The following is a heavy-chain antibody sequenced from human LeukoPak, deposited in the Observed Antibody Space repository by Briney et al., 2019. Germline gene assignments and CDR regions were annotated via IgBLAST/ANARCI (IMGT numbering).Heavy chain of an antibody. CDR1: GYSISSGYY. CDR2: IYHSGST. Sequence: SETRSLTCAVSGYSISSGYYWGWIRQPPGKALEYIGSIYHSGSTYYNPSLKSRVTISVDTSKNQFSLKLSSVTAADTAVYYCARQALLQGSATYFDYWGQGTLVTVSS. V-gene: IGHV4-38-2*01. D-gene: IGHD2-15*01. CDR3: ARQALLQGSATYFDY. J-gene: IGHJ4*02.